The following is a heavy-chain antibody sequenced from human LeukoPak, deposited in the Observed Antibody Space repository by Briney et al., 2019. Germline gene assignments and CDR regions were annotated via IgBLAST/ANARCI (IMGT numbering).Heavy chain of an antibody. D-gene: IGHD5-12*01. Sequence: GGSLRLSCAASGFSFSNYAMSWVRQAPGKGLEWVSLIVSSSGSTFYADSVKGRFTISRDNSKNTLYLQMNSLRAEDTAVYYCAKGAYDYIELGYFDYWGQGTLVTVSS. CDR2: IVSSSGST. CDR1: GFSFSNYA. V-gene: IGHV3-23*01. CDR3: AKGAYDYIELGYFDY. J-gene: IGHJ4*02.